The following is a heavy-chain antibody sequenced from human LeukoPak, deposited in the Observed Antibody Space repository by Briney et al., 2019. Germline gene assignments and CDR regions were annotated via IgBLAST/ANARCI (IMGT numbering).Heavy chain of an antibody. CDR1: GYTFTGYY. CDR2: MNPNSGVT. Sequence: ASVKVSCKASGYTFTGYYVHWVRQAPGQGLEWMGWMNPNSGVTKSAQQFQGRVTMTRDTSISTAYMEVSRLRSDDTAVYYCASERLKHAFDIWGQGTMVTGS. J-gene: IGHJ3*02. D-gene: IGHD2-8*01. V-gene: IGHV1-2*02. CDR3: ASERLKHAFDI.